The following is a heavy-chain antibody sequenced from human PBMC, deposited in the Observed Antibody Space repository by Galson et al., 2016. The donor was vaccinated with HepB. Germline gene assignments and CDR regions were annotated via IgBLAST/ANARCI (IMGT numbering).Heavy chain of an antibody. J-gene: IGHJ3*01. CDR3: ARDLPDDSVEYVDVFDR. Sequence: SLRLSCAASGFTFSDYHMHWLRQAPGKGLEWISYISRSGARILYAPSLRGRFSISRDNAKKSPYLQMTNLRAEDTAVYFCARDLPDDSVEYVDVFDRWGQGTMVTVSS. CDR1: GFTFSDYH. V-gene: IGHV3-11*01. D-gene: IGHD4-17*01. CDR2: ISRSGARI.